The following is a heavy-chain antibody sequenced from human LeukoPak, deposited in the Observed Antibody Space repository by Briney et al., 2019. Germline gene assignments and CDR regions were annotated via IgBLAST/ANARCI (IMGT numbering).Heavy chain of an antibody. V-gene: IGHV3-9*01. CDR2: ISWNSGSI. J-gene: IGHJ6*02. D-gene: IGHD3-16*01. Sequence: GRSLRLSCAGSGFTFDDYAMHWVRQAPGKGLEWVSGISWNSGSIGYADSVKGRFTISRDNAKNSLYLQMNSLRAEDTALYYCARGGGLDVWGQGATVTVSS. CDR3: ARGGGLDV. CDR1: GFTFDDYA.